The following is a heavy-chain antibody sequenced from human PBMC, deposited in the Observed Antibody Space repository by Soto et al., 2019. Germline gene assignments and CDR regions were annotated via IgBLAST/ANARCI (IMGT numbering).Heavy chain of an antibody. Sequence: ETXSLTCTVXXGSXXXXXXXXXRQPPGKGLEWIGYIYYSGSTNYNPSLKSRVTISVDTSKNQFSLKLSSVTAADTAVYYCARRLYGDYVLDYWGQGTLVTVSS. J-gene: IGHJ4*02. V-gene: IGHV4-59*01. CDR1: XGSXXXXX. D-gene: IGHD4-17*01. CDR2: IYYSGST. CDR3: ARRLYGDYVLDY.